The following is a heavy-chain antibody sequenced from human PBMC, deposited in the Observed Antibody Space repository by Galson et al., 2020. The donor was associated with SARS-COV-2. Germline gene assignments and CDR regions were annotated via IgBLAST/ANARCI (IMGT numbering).Heavy chain of an antibody. Sequence: GGSLRLSCAASGFTFDDYAMHWVRQAPGKGLEWVSGISWNSGSIGYADSVKGRFTISRDNAKNSLYLQMNSLRAEDTALYYCAKVGDLKDYWGQGTLVTVSS. CDR2: ISWNSGSI. CDR1: GFTFDDYA. D-gene: IGHD3-16*01. CDR3: AKVGDLKDY. V-gene: IGHV3-9*01. J-gene: IGHJ4*02.